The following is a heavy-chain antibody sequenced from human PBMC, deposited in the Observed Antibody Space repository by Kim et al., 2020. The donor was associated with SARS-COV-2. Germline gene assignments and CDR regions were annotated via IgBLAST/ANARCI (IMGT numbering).Heavy chain of an antibody. CDR1: GGSFSGYY. J-gene: IGHJ4*02. V-gene: IGHV4-34*01. Sequence: SETLSLTCAVYGGSFSGYYWSWIRQPPGKGLEWIGEINHSGSTNYNPSLKSRVTISVDTSKNQFSLKLSSVTAADTAVYYCARGAWGYRAARHFDYWGQGTLVTVSS. D-gene: IGHD6-6*01. CDR3: ARGAWGYRAARHFDY. CDR2: INHSGST.